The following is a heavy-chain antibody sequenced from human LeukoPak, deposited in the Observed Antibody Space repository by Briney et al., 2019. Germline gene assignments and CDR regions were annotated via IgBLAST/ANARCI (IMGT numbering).Heavy chain of an antibody. CDR2: ITTSGGST. CDR3: VCYDNAAEYFHY. J-gene: IGHJ1*01. Sequence: PGGSLRLSCAASGFTFSSYATSWVRQAPGKGLEWVSSITTSGGSTSYADSVKGRFTISRDNSKNTLYLQMNSLRAEDTALYYCVCYDNAAEYFHYWGQGTLVTVSS. V-gene: IGHV3-23*01. CDR1: GFTFSSYA. D-gene: IGHD3-22*01.